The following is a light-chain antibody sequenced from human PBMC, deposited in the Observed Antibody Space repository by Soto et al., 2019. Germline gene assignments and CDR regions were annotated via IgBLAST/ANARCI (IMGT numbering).Light chain of an antibody. CDR1: QSVSSSY. Sequence: EIVLTQSPGTLSLSPGERATRSCRASQSVSSSYLAWYQQKPGQAPSLLIAGASSRATGIPDRFSGSGSGTDFTLTISRLETEDFAVYYCQKYGSSPGTFGQGTQVEIK. V-gene: IGKV3-20*01. J-gene: IGKJ1*01. CDR3: QKYGSSPGT. CDR2: GAS.